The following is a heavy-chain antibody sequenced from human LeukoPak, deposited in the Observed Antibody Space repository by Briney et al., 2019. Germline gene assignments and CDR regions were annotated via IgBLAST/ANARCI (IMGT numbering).Heavy chain of an antibody. CDR2: IYPGDSDT. V-gene: IGHV5-51*01. Sequence: GESLKISCQGSGSRFTSYWIGWVRQLPGKGLEWMGIIYPGDSDTRYSPSFQGQVTISADKSISTASLPWSSLKASDTAMYYCAREYCSGGSCYQSTHYYMDVWGKGTTVTVSS. CDR1: GSRFTSYW. D-gene: IGHD2-15*01. J-gene: IGHJ6*03. CDR3: AREYCSGGSCYQSTHYYMDV.